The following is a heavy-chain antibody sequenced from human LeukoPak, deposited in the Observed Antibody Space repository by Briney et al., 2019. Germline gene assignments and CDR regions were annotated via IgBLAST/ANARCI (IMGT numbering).Heavy chain of an antibody. CDR3: TSSSYYGGYPGY. J-gene: IGHJ4*02. Sequence: PGGSLRLSCAPSGFTFTGSALHWVRHASGKGLEWVGRIRSKANSYATAYAASVKGRFTISRDDSKNTAYLQMNSLKTGDTAIYYCTSSSYYGGYPGYWGQGTLVTVSS. CDR2: IRSKANSYAT. D-gene: IGHD5-12*01. CDR1: GFTFTGSA. V-gene: IGHV3-73*01.